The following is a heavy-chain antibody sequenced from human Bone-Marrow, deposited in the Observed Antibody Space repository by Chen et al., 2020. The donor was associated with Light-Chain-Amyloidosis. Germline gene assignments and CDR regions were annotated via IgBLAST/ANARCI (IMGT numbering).Heavy chain of an antibody. Sequence: EVQLVKSGAEVKKHGESLRISCKGSGYSFTSYWISWVRQMPGKGLEWMGRIDPSDSYTNYSPSFQGHVTISADKSISTAYLQWSSLKASDTAMYYCARELGDYGSGSVDWFDPWGQGTLVTVSS. CDR2: IDPSDSYT. D-gene: IGHD3-10*01. CDR3: ARELGDYGSGSVDWFDP. CDR1: GYSFTSYW. V-gene: IGHV5-10-1*03. J-gene: IGHJ5*02.